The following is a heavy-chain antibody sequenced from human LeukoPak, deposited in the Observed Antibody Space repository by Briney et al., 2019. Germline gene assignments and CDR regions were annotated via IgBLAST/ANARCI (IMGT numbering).Heavy chain of an antibody. D-gene: IGHD3-10*01. CDR3: ARGGVLLWFGAENAFDI. CDR1: GYTFTGYY. V-gene: IGHV1-2*02. J-gene: IGHJ3*02. Sequence: ASVKVPCKASGYTFTGYYMHWVRQAPGQGLEWMGWINPNSGGTNYAQKFQGRVTMTRDTSISTAYMELSRLRSDDTAVYYCARGGVLLWFGAENAFDIWGQGTMVTVSS. CDR2: INPNSGGT.